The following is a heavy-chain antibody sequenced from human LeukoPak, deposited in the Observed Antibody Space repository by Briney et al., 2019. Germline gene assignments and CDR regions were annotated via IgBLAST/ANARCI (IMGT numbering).Heavy chain of an antibody. CDR1: GFTFSSYA. CDR3: ANSVWGYCYDSSWGYYFDY. CDR2: ISGSGGST. V-gene: IGHV3-23*01. J-gene: IGHJ4*02. D-gene: IGHD3-22*01. Sequence: GESLRLSCAASGFTFSSYAMSWVRQAPGKGLEWVSAISGSGGSTYYADSVKGRFTISRDNSKNTLYLQMNSLRAEDTAVYYCANSVWGYCYDSSWGYYFDYWGQGTLVTVSS.